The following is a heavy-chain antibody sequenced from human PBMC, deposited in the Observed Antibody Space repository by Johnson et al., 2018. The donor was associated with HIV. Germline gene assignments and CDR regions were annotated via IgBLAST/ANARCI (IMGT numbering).Heavy chain of an antibody. CDR3: AKVAAAMGTDAFDI. D-gene: IGHD5-18*01. V-gene: IGHV3-15*01. CDR2: IKSKTDGGTT. J-gene: IGHJ3*02. Sequence: VQLVESGGGVVQPGGSLRLSCAASGFTFSNAWMSWVRQAPGKGLEWVGRIKSKTDGGTTDYAAPVKGRFTISRDDSKNTLYLQMNSLRAEDTAVYYCAKVAAAMGTDAFDIWGQGTMVTVSS. CDR1: GFTFSNAW.